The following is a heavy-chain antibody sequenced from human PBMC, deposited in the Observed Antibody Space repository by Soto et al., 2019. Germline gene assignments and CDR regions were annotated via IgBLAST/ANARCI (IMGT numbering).Heavy chain of an antibody. D-gene: IGHD6-19*01. Sequence: ASSEGSCKASGYTFTSYAMHWVRQAPGQRLEWMGWINAGNGNTKYSQKFQGRVTITRDTSASTAYMELSSLRSEDTAVYYCARSIAVAGIHFDYWGQGTLVTVSS. V-gene: IGHV1-3*01. CDR3: ARSIAVAGIHFDY. J-gene: IGHJ4*02. CDR1: GYTFTSYA. CDR2: INAGNGNT.